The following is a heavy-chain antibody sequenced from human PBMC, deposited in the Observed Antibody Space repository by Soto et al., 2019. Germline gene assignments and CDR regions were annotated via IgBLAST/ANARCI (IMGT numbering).Heavy chain of an antibody. CDR3: AREGYYDFWSGKKNWFDP. Sequence: ASVKVSCKASGYTFTSYDINWVRQATGQGLEWMGWMNPNSGNTGYAQKFQGRVTMTRNTSISTAYMELSSLRSEDTAVYYCAREGYYDFWSGKKNWFDPWGQGXLVTVYS. J-gene: IGHJ5*02. CDR1: GYTFTSYD. V-gene: IGHV1-8*01. D-gene: IGHD3-3*01. CDR2: MNPNSGNT.